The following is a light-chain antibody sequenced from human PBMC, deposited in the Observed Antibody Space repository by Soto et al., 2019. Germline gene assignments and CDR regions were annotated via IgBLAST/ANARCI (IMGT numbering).Light chain of an antibody. CDR1: SSDVGGYDY. J-gene: IGLJ1*01. V-gene: IGLV2-14*01. CDR2: DVN. Sequence: QSVLTQPASVSGSPGQSITISCTGTSSDVGGYDYVFWYQQLPGKAPKLLIYDVNNRPSGVSHRFSGSKSGNTASLTISGLQAEDEADYYCSSYTGSSTFVFGTGTKLTVL. CDR3: SSYTGSSTFV.